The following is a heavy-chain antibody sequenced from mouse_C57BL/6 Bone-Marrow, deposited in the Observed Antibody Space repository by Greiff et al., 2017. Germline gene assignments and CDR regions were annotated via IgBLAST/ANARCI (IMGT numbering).Heavy chain of an antibody. Sequence: EVKLVESGPGLAKPSQTLSLTCSVTGYSITSDYWNWIRKFPGNKLEYMGYISYSGSTYYNPSLKSRISITRDTSKNQYYLQLNSVTTEDTATYYCARYPITTVVDWYFDVWGTGTTVTVSS. J-gene: IGHJ1*03. CDR1: GYSITSDY. D-gene: IGHD1-1*01. V-gene: IGHV3-8*01. CDR2: ISYSGST. CDR3: ARYPITTVVDWYFDV.